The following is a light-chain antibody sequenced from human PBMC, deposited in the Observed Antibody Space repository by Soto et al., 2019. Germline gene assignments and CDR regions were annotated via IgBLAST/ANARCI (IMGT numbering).Light chain of an antibody. Sequence: QLVLTQPPSASGTPGQRVTISCSGSRSNIGSNNVYWYQQLPGTAPKLLIYSNDKRPSGVPDRFSGSKSGTSASLAITGLQSEDEADYYCCSYAGSFIWLFGGGTKLTVL. CDR1: RSNIGSNN. CDR2: SND. J-gene: IGLJ3*02. V-gene: IGLV1-44*01. CDR3: CSYAGSFIWL.